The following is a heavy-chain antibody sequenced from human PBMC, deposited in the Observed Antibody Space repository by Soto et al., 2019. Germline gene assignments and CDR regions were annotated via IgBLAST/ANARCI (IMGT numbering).Heavy chain of an antibody. J-gene: IGHJ5*02. CDR2: IYYSGST. V-gene: IGHV4-59*01. CDR1: GGSISSYY. D-gene: IGHD2-2*01. CDR3: ARDPLPNAYCISTSCYWLPWFDP. Sequence: SETLSLTCTVSGGSISSYYWSWIRQPPGKGLEWIGYIYYSGSTNYNPFLKSRVTISVDTSKNQFSLKLSSVTAEDTAVYYCARDPLPNAYCISTSCYWLPWFDPWGQGTLVTVSS.